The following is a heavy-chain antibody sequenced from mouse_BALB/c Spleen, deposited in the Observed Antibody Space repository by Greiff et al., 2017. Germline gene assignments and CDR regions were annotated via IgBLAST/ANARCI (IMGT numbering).Heavy chain of an antibody. CDR3: TRDEDYYGSSYDFDY. J-gene: IGHJ2*01. CDR1: GFTFSSYT. CDR2: ISSGGSYT. Sequence: EVMLVESGGGLVKPGGSLKLSCAASGFTFSSYTMSWVRQTPEKRLEWVATISSGGSYTYYPDSVKGRFTISRDNAKNTLYLQMSSLKSEDTAMYYCTRDEDYYGSSYDFDYWGQGTTLTVSS. D-gene: IGHD1-1*01. V-gene: IGHV5-6-4*01.